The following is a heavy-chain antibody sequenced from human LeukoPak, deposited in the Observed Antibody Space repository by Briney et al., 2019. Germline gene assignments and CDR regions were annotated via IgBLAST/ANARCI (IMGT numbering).Heavy chain of an antibody. CDR2: IYYSGST. Sequence: PSETLSLTCTVSGGSISSSSDYWAWIRQPPGKGLEWIGSIYYSGSTNYNPSLKSRVTISVDTSKNQFSLKLSSVTAADTAVYYCARRRATYYYGSGSYLGWFDPWGQGTLVTVSS. J-gene: IGHJ5*02. D-gene: IGHD3-10*01. V-gene: IGHV4-39*07. CDR3: ARRRATYYYGSGSYLGWFDP. CDR1: GGSISSSSDY.